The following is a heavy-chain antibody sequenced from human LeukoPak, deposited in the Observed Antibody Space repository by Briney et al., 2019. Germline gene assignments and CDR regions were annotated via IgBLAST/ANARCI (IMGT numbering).Heavy chain of an antibody. J-gene: IGHJ4*02. Sequence: GGSLRLSCAASGFPFSTYYVNWVRQAPGKGLEWVSCISCSSTYIYYADSVRGRFAISRDNAKNSLYLQMNSLRAEDTAVYYCARENHGSFDYWGQGSLVTVSS. CDR1: GFPFSTYY. CDR2: ISCSSTYI. D-gene: IGHD1-14*01. V-gene: IGHV3-21*01. CDR3: ARENHGSFDY.